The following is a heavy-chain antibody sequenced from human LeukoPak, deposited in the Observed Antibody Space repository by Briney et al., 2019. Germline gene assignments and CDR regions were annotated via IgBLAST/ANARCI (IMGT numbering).Heavy chain of an antibody. Sequence: ASVKVSCKASGYTFTGYYMHWVRQAPGQGLEWMGWINPNSGGTNYAQKFQGRVTMTRDTSISTAYMELSRLRSDDTAVYYCARGFMVRGVPRTFRSWGQGTLVTVSS. V-gene: IGHV1-2*02. J-gene: IGHJ5*02. CDR3: ARGFMVRGVPRTFRS. CDR1: GYTFTGYY. D-gene: IGHD3-10*01. CDR2: INPNSGGT.